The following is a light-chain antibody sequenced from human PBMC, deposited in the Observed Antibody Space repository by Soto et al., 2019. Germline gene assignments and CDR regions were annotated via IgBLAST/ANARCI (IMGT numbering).Light chain of an antibody. V-gene: IGLV2-14*01. Sequence: QSVLTQPASVSGAPGQSITISCTGTSSDVGGYNYVSWYQQHPGKAPKLMIYEVSNRHSGVSNRFSGSKSGNTASLTISGLQAEDEADYYFSSYTSSSTLVFGGGTKLTVL. J-gene: IGLJ2*01. CDR3: SSYTSSSTLV. CDR1: SSDVGGYNY. CDR2: EVS.